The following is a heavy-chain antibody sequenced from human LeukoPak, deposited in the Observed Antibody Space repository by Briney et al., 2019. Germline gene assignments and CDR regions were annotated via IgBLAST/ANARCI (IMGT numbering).Heavy chain of an antibody. V-gene: IGHV3-64*01. CDR2: ISSNGGTT. CDR1: GFTFSSSA. J-gene: IGHJ4*02. Sequence: GGSLRLSCAASGFTFSSSAMHWVRQAPGKGLEYVSSISSNGGTTYYANSVKGRFTISRDNSKNTLYLQMGSLRAEDMAVYYCARGSYCSGGSCYSAYWGQGTLVTVSS. D-gene: IGHD2-15*01. CDR3: ARGSYCSGGSCYSAY.